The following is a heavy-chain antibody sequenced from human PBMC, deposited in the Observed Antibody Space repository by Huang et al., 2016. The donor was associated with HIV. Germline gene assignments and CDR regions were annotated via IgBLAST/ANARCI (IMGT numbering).Heavy chain of an antibody. J-gene: IGHJ1*01. CDR1: GFSLSTGVG. V-gene: IGHV2-5*01. CDR3: AHRRGNRYYPGYFQY. Sequence: QITLEESGPTVVKPTQTLTLTCTFSGFSLSTGVGVGGIRQPPGKALEWLALIYWNDEKRYSPSLNTRLTITKDTSKNRVVLTMTNMDPVDTATYYCAHRRGNRYYPGYFQYWGQGTLVTVSS. D-gene: IGHD3-10*01. CDR2: IYWNDEK.